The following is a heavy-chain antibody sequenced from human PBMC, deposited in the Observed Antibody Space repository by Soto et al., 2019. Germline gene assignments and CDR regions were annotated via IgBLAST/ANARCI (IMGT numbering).Heavy chain of an antibody. CDR2: ISVYDGNT. J-gene: IGHJ4*02. CDR1: GYTFTSFG. CDR3: ARVYCSGGTCYPPDD. V-gene: IGHV1-18*01. D-gene: IGHD2-15*01. Sequence: ASVKVSCKASGYTFTSFGISWVRQAPGQGLEWMGWISVYDGNTNYAQKLQGRVTMTTETSTTTAYMELRSLRSDDTAVYYCARVYCSGGTCYPPDDWGQGTQVTVSS.